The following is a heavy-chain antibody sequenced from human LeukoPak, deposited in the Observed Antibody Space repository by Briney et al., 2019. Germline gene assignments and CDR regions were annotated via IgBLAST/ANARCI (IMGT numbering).Heavy chain of an antibody. CDR2: NKWNEEE. D-gene: IGHD6-6*01. J-gene: IGHJ4*02. CDR3: AHRRIAARPFFDY. Sequence: SGPTLFHPRPPLTLTYTFSGLGRGTSGVGGGWIREPPGKAVEGLTLNKWNEEERYKPSLKSRPNITKDNAKNQVGRTMTKMDPVDTATYYCAHRRIAARPFFDYWGQGTLVTVSS. CDR1: GLGRGTSGVG. V-gene: IGHV2-5*01.